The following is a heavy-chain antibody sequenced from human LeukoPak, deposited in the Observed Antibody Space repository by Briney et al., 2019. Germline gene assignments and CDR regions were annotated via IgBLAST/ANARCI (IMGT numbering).Heavy chain of an antibody. Sequence: GGSLRLSCAASGFTFSSYAMSWVRQAPGKGLEGVSAISGSGGSTYDADSVKGRFTISRDNSKNTLYLQMNSRRAEDTAVYYCAKGRGQQLVYYFDYWGQGTLVTVSS. CDR2: ISGSGGST. J-gene: IGHJ4*02. CDR1: GFTFSSYA. V-gene: IGHV3-23*01. CDR3: AKGRGQQLVYYFDY. D-gene: IGHD6-13*01.